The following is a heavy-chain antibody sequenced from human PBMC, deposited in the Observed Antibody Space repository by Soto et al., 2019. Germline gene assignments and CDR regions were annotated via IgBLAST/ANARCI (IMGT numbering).Heavy chain of an antibody. Sequence: QVQLVQSGAEVKKPGASVKVSCKASGYAFSQCYIHWMRQAPGQGLEWMGWINPNSGRTKFAQNFQGGVTMPRDTSIKTVYMELSGLRSDATAVYYCARESGGTTATLDYYYFYMDVWGKGTTVTVSS. J-gene: IGHJ6*03. V-gene: IGHV1-2*02. D-gene: IGHD4-17*01. CDR3: ARESGGTTATLDYYYFYMDV. CDR2: INPNSGRT. CDR1: GYAFSQCY.